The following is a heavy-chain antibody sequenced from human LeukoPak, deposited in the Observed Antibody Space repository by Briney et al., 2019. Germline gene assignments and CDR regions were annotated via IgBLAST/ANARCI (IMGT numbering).Heavy chain of an antibody. V-gene: IGHV1-2*02. Sequence: ASVKVSCKASGYTFTGYYMHWVRQAPGQGLEWMGWINPNSGGTNYAQKFQGRVTMTRDTSISTAYMELSRLRSDDTAVYYCARDRNRYYYDSSRSLNWFDPWGQGTLVTVPS. J-gene: IGHJ5*02. CDR3: ARDRNRYYYDSSRSLNWFDP. CDR1: GYTFTGYY. CDR2: INPNSGGT. D-gene: IGHD3-22*01.